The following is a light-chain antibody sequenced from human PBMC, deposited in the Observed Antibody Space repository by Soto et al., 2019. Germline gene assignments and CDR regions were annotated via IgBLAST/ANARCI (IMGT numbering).Light chain of an antibody. Sequence: EIVLTQSPATLSSSPGERATLSCRASQTVNSRLAWYQHKPGQAPRLLIYHTSNRATGIPARFSGSGSGTDFTLTISSLEPEDFAVYYCQQYGSSRTFGQGTKVDIK. J-gene: IGKJ1*01. CDR2: HTS. CDR1: QTVNSR. CDR3: QQYGSSRT. V-gene: IGKV3-11*01.